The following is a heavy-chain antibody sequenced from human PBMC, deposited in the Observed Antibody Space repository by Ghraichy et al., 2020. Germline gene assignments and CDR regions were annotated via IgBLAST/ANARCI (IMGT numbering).Heavy chain of an antibody. CDR3: ARDSLGVLRYFDWLLSVTHGMDV. V-gene: IGHV3-21*01. CDR1: GFTFSSYS. CDR2: ISSSSSYI. J-gene: IGHJ6*02. Sequence: GSLRLSCAASGFTFSSYSMNWVRQAPGKGLEWVSSISSSSSYIYYADSVKGRFTISRDNAKNSLYLQMNSLRAEDTAVYYCARDSLGVLRYFDWLLSVTHGMDVWGQGTTVTVSS. D-gene: IGHD3-9*01.